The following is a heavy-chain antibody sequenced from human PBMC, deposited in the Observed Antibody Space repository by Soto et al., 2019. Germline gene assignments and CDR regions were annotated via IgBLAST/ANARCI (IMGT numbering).Heavy chain of an antibody. J-gene: IGHJ6*02. CDR3: ARDSCSGGSCGILFYYYYYGMDV. Sequence: ASVKVSCKASGYTFTSYGISWVRQAPGQGLEWMGWISAYNGNTSYAQKLQGRVTMTTDTSTSTAYMELRSLRSDDTAVYYCARDSCSGGSCGILFYYYYYGMDVWGQGTTVTV. D-gene: IGHD2-15*01. CDR1: GYTFTSYG. V-gene: IGHV1-18*01. CDR2: ISAYNGNT.